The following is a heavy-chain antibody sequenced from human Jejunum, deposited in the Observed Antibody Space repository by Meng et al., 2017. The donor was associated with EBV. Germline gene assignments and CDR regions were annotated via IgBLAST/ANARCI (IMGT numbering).Heavy chain of an antibody. CDR3: ARAPGATRLDY. D-gene: IGHD1-26*01. J-gene: IGHJ4*02. CDR2: IYGDGSPT. Sequence: EVVLVESGVGLVQPGRSLRLCCAASGFNFSTDWMHWVRQAPGKGLVWVSRIYGDGSPTSYADSVKGRFTISRDNAKNTLFLQMSSLGDEDSGIYFCARAPGATRLDYWGQGTLVTVSS. CDR1: GFNFSTDW. V-gene: IGHV3-74*01.